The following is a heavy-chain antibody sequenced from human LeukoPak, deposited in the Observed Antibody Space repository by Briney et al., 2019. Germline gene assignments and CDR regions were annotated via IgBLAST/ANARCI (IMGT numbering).Heavy chain of an antibody. V-gene: IGHV4-39*07. D-gene: IGHD2-2*01. CDR1: GDSISSSGYY. Sequence: PSETLSLTCTVSGDSISSSGYYWGWIRQSPAKGLEWIGSIYYGGTSYYNPSLKSRVTISVDTSKKQFSLKLTSVTAADTAVYYCARAERHIEYSPELIVVVPAAGDYWGQGTLVTVSS. CDR2: IYYGGTS. J-gene: IGHJ4*02. CDR3: ARAERHIEYSPELIVVVPAAGDY.